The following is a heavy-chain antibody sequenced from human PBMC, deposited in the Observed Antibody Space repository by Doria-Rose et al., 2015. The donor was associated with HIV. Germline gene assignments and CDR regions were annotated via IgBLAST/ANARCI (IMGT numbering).Heavy chain of an antibody. CDR1: GYYFSGYY. CDR2: INPNTGDP. CDR3: ARVIRRQKLGWYDP. V-gene: IGHV1-2*02. J-gene: IGHJ5*02. D-gene: IGHD3-16*01. Sequence: QVQLQESGAEVKKPGASVKVSCKASGYYFSGYYIHWVRQAPGQGLEWMGWINPNTGDPNYAQKFHGRVTMTRDPSSDTAYMELTRLTSDDTALYYCARVIRRQKLGWYDPWGQGTLVTVSS.